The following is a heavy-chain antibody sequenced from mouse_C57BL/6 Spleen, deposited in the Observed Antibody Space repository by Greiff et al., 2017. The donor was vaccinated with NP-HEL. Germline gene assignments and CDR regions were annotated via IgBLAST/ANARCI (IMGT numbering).Heavy chain of an antibody. V-gene: IGHV1-69*01. D-gene: IGHD2-4*01. CDR2: IDPSDSYT. CDR3: ARGGDYLYFDY. Sequence: QVQLQQPGAELVMPGASVKLSCKASGYTFTSYWMHWVKQRPGQGLEWIGEIDPSDSYTNYNQKFKGKSTLTVDKSSSTAYMQLSSLTSEDSAVYYCARGGDYLYFDYWGQGTTLTVSS. CDR1: GYTFTSYW. J-gene: IGHJ2*01.